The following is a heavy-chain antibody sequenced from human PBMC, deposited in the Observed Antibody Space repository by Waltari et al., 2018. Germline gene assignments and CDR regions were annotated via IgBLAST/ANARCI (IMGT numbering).Heavy chain of an antibody. J-gene: IGHJ4*02. Sequence: EVQLLESGGGLVQPGGSLRLSCAASGFTFSTYAMSWVRQAPGKGLEWVSLIYGGGSSTYYADPVKGRFIVSRDNSKNTLYLQMSSLRAEDTAVYYCAKGLNYYDSSGYGYWGQGTLVTVSS. CDR2: IYGGGSST. D-gene: IGHD3-22*01. CDR1: GFTFSTYA. V-gene: IGHV3-23*03. CDR3: AKGLNYYDSSGYGY.